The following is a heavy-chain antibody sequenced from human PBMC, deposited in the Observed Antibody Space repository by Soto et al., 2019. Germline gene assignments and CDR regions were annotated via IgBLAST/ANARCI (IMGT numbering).Heavy chain of an antibody. CDR1: GFTFTSYS. Sequence: EVQLVESGGGLVQPGGSLRLSCAASGFTFTSYSMNWVRQAPGKGLEWVSDISSSSSTIYYADSVKGRFTISRDNAKNSLYQQMNSLRADDTAVYYCARVSSRRITIFGVSKSHYYYSMDVWGKGTTVTVSS. V-gene: IGHV3-48*01. J-gene: IGHJ6*03. D-gene: IGHD3-3*01. CDR2: ISSSSSTI. CDR3: ARVSSRRITIFGVSKSHYYYSMDV.